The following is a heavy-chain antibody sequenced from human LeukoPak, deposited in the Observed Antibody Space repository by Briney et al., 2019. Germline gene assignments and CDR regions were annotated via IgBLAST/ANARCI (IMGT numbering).Heavy chain of an antibody. Sequence: GGSLRLSRAASGLIFNFCDIHGVRQATGKGLECGSAIDVASGTYYAGYVKGRFTISRENAKSSLYLQMDSLRAGDTAVYYCARRRAGSPSYSDAFDIWGQGTKVTVSS. CDR3: ARRRAGSPSYSDAFDI. CDR1: GLIFNFCD. J-gene: IGHJ3*02. CDR2: IDVASGT. V-gene: IGHV3-13*04. D-gene: IGHD3-10*01.